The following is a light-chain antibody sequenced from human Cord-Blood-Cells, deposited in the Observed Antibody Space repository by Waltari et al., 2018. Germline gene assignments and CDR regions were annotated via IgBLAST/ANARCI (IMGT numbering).Light chain of an antibody. CDR1: SSDVGGYNY. J-gene: IGLJ1*01. Sequence: QSALTQPASVSGSPGQSITISCTGTSSDVGGYNYVSWYQQHPGKAPKLMIYEVSNRTSGVANRFAGSNSGNTASLTISGLQAEDEADYYCSSYTSSSTLYVFGTGTKVTVL. V-gene: IGLV2-14*01. CDR2: EVS. CDR3: SSYTSSSTLYV.